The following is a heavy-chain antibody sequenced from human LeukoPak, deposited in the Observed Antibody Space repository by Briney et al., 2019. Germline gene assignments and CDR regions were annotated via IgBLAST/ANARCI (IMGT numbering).Heavy chain of an antibody. CDR1: GFTFSSYA. CDR3: ARVGSSSSLGFDY. D-gene: IGHD6-6*01. Sequence: GGSLRLSCAASGFTFSSYAMHWVRQAPGKGLEWVAVIWYDGSNKYCADSVKGRFTISRDNSKNTLYLEMSSLRAEDTAVYYCARVGSSSSLGFDYWGQGTLVTVSS. V-gene: IGHV3-33*08. CDR2: IWYDGSNK. J-gene: IGHJ4*02.